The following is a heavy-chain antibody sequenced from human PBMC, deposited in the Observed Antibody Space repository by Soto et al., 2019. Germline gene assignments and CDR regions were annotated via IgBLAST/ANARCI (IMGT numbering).Heavy chain of an antibody. CDR2: ISAYNGNT. V-gene: IGHV1-18*04. CDR3: ARRDSNPYYCYYGMDV. Sequence: ASVKVSCKASGYTFTSYGISWVRQAPGQGLEWMGWISAYNGNTNYAQKLQGRVTMTTDTSTSTAYMEMRSLRSDDTAVYYCARRDSNPYYCYYGMDVWGHGTTVAVS. D-gene: IGHD4-4*01. J-gene: IGHJ6*02. CDR1: GYTFTSYG.